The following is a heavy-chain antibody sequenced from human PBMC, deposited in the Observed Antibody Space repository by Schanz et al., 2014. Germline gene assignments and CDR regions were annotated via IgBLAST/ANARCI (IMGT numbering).Heavy chain of an antibody. Sequence: EGQLAESGGGLVQPGGSLRLSCAVSGFTVSSNHMSWVRQAPGKGLEWVSVIYSGIGAYYADSLKDRFTVSRDNSNNTLYLQMNARRSEDTAVYYCAKDLLYGAPMPLNHLDYWGQGTLVTVSS. CDR1: GFTVSSNH. D-gene: IGHD2-2*01. V-gene: IGHV3-66*01. CDR2: IYSGIGA. CDR3: AKDLLYGAPMPLNHLDY. J-gene: IGHJ4*02.